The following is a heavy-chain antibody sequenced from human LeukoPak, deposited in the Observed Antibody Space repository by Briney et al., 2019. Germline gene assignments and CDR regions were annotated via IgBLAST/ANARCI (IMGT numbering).Heavy chain of an antibody. V-gene: IGHV3-7*01. CDR3: ARDSSGWYTDFDY. D-gene: IGHD6-19*01. Sequence: PGGSLRLSCVASGFTFGKYWMSWVRQAPGKGLEWVANIKLDGSEKNYVDSVRGRFTISRDNAKNSLYLQMNSLRAEDTAVYYCARDSSGWYTDFDYWGQGTLVTVSS. CDR2: IKLDGSEK. CDR1: GFTFGKYW. J-gene: IGHJ4*02.